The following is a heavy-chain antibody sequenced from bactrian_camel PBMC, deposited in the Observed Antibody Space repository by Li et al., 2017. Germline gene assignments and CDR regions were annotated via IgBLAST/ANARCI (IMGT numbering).Heavy chain of an antibody. CDR2: IGGGDIPI. D-gene: IGHD1*01. CDR1: GFTFSKNW. Sequence: VQLVESGGGLVQAGGSLRLSCKASGFTFSKNWMYWVRQAPGKGLEWVATIGGGDIPIFYGDAVKGRFTISRDNAKNLVYLQMDNLKPEDTAVYYCVRDPGYKYTWVFGYWGQGTQVTVS. V-gene: IGHV3S1*01. J-gene: IGHJ6*01. CDR3: VRDPGYKYTWVFGY.